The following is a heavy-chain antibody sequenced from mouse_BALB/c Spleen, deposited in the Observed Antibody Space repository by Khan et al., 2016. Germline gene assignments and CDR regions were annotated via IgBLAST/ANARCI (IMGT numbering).Heavy chain of an antibody. CDR1: GFSLTGYG. D-gene: IGHD2-12*01. V-gene: IGHV2-6-7*01. Sequence: QVQLKQSGPGLVAPSQSLSITCTVSGFSLTGYGVNWVRQPPGKGLEWLGKIWGDGRTDYNSALKSRVSISKDTSKSQVFLKMNSLQTDDTANYYCSSDYAGFAYWGQGTLVIVSA. CDR3: SSDYAGFAY. CDR2: IWGDGRT. J-gene: IGHJ3*01.